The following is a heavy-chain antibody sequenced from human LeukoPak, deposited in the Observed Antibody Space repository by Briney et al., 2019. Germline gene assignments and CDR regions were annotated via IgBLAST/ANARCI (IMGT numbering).Heavy chain of an antibody. Sequence: PETLSLTCAVYGGSFSGYYWSWIRQPPGKGLEWIGEINHSGSTNYNPSLKSRVTISVDTSKNQFSLKLSSVTAADTAVYYCARDDYWGQGTLVTVSS. CDR1: GGSFSGYY. CDR3: ARDDY. J-gene: IGHJ4*02. V-gene: IGHV4-34*01. CDR2: INHSGST.